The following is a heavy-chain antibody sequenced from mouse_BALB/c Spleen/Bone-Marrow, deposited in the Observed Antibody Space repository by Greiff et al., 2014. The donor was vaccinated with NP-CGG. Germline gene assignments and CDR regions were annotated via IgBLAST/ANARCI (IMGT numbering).Heavy chain of an antibody. J-gene: IGHJ2*01. CDR1: GFNIKDTY. V-gene: IGHV14-3*02. Sequence: VTLKESGAELVKPGASVKLSCTASGFNIKDTYIHWVKQRPEQGLEWIGRIDPANDNTKYDPKFQGKATITADTSSSTAYLQLSSLTSEDTAVYYCASYVYGYYFDYWGQGTTLTVSS. CDR2: IDPANDNT. D-gene: IGHD2-2*01. CDR3: ASYVYGYYFDY.